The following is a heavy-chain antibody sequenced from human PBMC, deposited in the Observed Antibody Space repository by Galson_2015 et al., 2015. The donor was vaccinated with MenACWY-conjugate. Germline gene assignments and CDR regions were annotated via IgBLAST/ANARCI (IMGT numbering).Heavy chain of an antibody. CDR1: GFAFSAYG. D-gene: IGHD5-12*01. V-gene: IGHV3-30*02. CDR2: IRYDGTNK. CDR3: AKGGGFSAYEPNYYYYYMDV. Sequence: SLRLSCAASGFAFSAYGMHWVRQAPGKGLEWVAFIRYDGTNKYYADSVKGRFTISRDNSKNTLYVQMNSLRAEDTAVYYCAKGGGFSAYEPNYYYYYMDVWGKGTTVTVS. J-gene: IGHJ6*03.